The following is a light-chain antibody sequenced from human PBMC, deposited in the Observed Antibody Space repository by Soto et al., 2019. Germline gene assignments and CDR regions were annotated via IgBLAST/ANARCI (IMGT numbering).Light chain of an antibody. CDR2: GAS. CDR3: QQYGSSPRT. V-gene: IGKV3-20*01. CDR1: QSVSSSY. Sequence: EIVLTQSPGTLSLSPGERATLSCRASQSVSSSYLAWDQQKPGPAPRLLIYGASSRATGIPDRFSGSGSGTEFTLSISRLEPEDFAVYYCQQYGSSPRTFGQGTKVEIK. J-gene: IGKJ1*01.